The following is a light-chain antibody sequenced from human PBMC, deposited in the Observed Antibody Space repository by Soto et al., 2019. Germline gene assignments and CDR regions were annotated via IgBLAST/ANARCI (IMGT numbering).Light chain of an antibody. J-gene: IGKJ5*01. CDR1: QTLRRTY. CDR2: GAS. Sequence: EIVLMQSPGTPSLSPGESATLSCRASQTLRRTYIALYQQKPCQAPRVLIYGASKRATGIPDRLSGSGSVTDLSLTISSLQRVDCAVYYCQQHSDWTLTFGQGERLEIK. CDR3: QQHSDWTLT. V-gene: IGKV3D-20*02.